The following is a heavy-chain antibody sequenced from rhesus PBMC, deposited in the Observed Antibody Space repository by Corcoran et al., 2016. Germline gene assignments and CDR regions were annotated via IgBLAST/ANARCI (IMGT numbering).Heavy chain of an antibody. Sequence: QVQLQESGPGLVKPSATLSLTCAVSGDSVSGGFDWTCIRHPPRTGLEWIGYISGSRGNTDYSPSVKNRVTISKDTSKNQFSLLLTSVTAADTAVYYCARSRAGTTWANDYWGQGVLVTVSS. CDR1: GDSVSGGFD. CDR2: ISGSRGNT. J-gene: IGHJ4*01. V-gene: IGHV4-76*01. CDR3: ARSRAGTTWANDY. D-gene: IGHD1-20*01.